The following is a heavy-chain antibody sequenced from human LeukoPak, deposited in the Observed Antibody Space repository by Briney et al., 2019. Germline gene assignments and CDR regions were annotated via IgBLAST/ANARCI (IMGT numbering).Heavy chain of an antibody. CDR1: GFTFSSYD. Sequence: GGSLRLSCAASGFTFSSYDMHWVRQATGKGLEWVSAIGTAGDTYYPGSVKGRFTISRDNAKNSLYLQMNSLRAEDTAVYYCARDLVDTATNTYNWFDPWGQGTLVTVSS. D-gene: IGHD5-18*01. CDR3: ARDLVDTATNTYNWFDP. V-gene: IGHV3-13*01. CDR2: IGTAGDT. J-gene: IGHJ5*02.